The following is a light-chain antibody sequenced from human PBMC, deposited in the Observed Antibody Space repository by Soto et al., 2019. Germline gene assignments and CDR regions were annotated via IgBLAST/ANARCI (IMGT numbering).Light chain of an antibody. J-gene: IGKJ4*01. Sequence: DIQMTQSPSSLSASIGDRVSFTCQASQDISKFLNWYQHKPGQAPSLLIYDASKSQFGVPSRFSGSGSGTDFTFTISSLQPEDNATYYCQQLRMYPSTFGGGTKVDIK. V-gene: IGKV1-33*01. CDR2: DAS. CDR3: QQLRMYPST. CDR1: QDISKF.